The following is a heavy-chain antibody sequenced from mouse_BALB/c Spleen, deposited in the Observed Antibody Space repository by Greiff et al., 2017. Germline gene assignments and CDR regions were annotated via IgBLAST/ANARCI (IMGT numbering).Heavy chain of an antibody. CDR1: GFSLTSYG. V-gene: IGHV2-2*02. Sequence: VMLVESGPGLVQPSQSLSITCTVSGFSLTSYGVHWVRQSPGKGLEWLGVIWSGGSTDYNAAFISRLSISKDNSKSQVFFKMNSLQANDTAIYYCARARGNYEAWFAYWGQGTLVTVSA. CDR3: ARARGNYEAWFAY. CDR2: IWSGGST. J-gene: IGHJ3*01. D-gene: IGHD2-1*01.